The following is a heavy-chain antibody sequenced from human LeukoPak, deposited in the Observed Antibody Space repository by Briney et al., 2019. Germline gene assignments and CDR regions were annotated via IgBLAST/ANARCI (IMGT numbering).Heavy chain of an antibody. D-gene: IGHD1-26*01. CDR3: TTDTSGNYIPRDY. Sequence: GGSLRLSCAASGFTFNNYWMSWVRQAPGKGLEWVGRIKSKTDGGTTDYAAPVKGRFTISRDDSKNTLYLQMNSLKTEDTAVYYCTTDTSGNYIPRDYWGQGTLVTVSS. CDR2: IKSKTDGGTT. J-gene: IGHJ4*02. V-gene: IGHV3-15*01. CDR1: GFTFNNYW.